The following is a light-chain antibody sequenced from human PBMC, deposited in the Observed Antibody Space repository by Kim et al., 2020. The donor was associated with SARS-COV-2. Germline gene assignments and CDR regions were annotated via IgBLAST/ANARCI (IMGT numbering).Light chain of an antibody. J-gene: IGKJ2*01. Sequence: VSPGQRATLSCRASQSVRNNLAWYQQTPGQAPRLLIYGAPTRATGIPARFSGSGSGTEFTLIISSLQSEDFAVYYCQQYNNWPPFTFGQGTKLEI. V-gene: IGKV3-15*01. CDR2: GAP. CDR1: QSVRNN. CDR3: QQYNNWPPFT.